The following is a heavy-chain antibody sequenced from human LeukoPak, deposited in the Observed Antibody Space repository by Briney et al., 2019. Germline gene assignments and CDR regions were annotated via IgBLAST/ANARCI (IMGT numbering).Heavy chain of an antibody. CDR1: GFTFSTYS. CDR3: ARRKNYDF. D-gene: IGHD3-3*01. V-gene: IGHV3-48*01. CDR2: ISSSTSTI. Sequence: GGSLRLSCAASGFTFSTYSMNWVRQAPGKGLEWVSYISSSTSTIYYADSVKGRFTISRDNAKNSLYLQMNSLRAEDTAVYYCARRKNYDFWGQGTLVTVSS. J-gene: IGHJ4*02.